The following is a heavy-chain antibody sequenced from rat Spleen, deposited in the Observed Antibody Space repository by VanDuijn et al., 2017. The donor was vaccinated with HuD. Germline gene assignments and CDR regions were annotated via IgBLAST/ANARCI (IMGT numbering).Heavy chain of an antibody. CDR3: AKEEFGVTFGN. J-gene: IGHJ2*01. CDR1: GFTFNNYW. D-gene: IGHD4-3*01. CDR2: ISYDGGST. Sequence: EVQLVESGGGLVQPGRSLKLSCVASGFTFNNYWMTWVRQAPKAGLEWVATISYDGGSTYYLDSVKGRFTISRDNAENTVYLQMNSLRSADTATYYCAKEEFGVTFGNWGQGVMVTVSS. V-gene: IGHV5-31*01.